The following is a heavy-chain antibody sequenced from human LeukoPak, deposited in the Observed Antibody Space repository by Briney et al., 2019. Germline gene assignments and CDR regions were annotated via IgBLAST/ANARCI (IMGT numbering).Heavy chain of an antibody. CDR1: GYSFISYW. CDR3: ASRDTAMVYPDY. V-gene: IGHV5-51*01. J-gene: IGHJ4*02. Sequence: GESLKISGKGSGYSFISYWLGWVRQMPGKGLEWMGIIYPGDSNTRYSPSFQGQVTSSADKSISTAYLQWSSLEASDTSMCYCASRDTAMVYPDYWGQGTLVTVSS. D-gene: IGHD5-18*01. CDR2: IYPGDSNT.